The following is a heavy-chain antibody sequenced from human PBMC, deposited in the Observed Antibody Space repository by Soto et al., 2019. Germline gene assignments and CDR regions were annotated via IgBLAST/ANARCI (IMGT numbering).Heavy chain of an antibody. CDR3: ARPFDTSGGFDY. CDR1: GYSFTSYW. CDR2: IYPDDSDT. D-gene: IGHD6-19*01. V-gene: IGHV5-51*01. J-gene: IGHJ4*02. Sequence: AESLSISCKVSGYSFTSYWIGWVRQMPGKGLECMGIIYPDDSDTRYSPSFQGQVTISADKSISTAYLQWSSLKASDTAMYYCARPFDTSGGFDYWGQGTLVTVSS.